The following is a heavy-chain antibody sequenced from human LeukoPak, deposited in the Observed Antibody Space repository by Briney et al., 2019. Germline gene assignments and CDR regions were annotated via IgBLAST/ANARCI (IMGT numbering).Heavy chain of an antibody. CDR3: ARDFGEGQAAAGKGGNY. J-gene: IGHJ4*02. D-gene: IGHD6-13*01. CDR1: GFTFSSYS. V-gene: IGHV3-21*01. Sequence: GGSLRLSCAASGFTFSSYSMNWVRQAPRKGLEGVSSISSSSSYIYYADSVKGRFTISRDNAKNSLYLQMNSLRAEDTAVYYCARDFGEGQAAAGKGGNYWGQGTLVTVSS. CDR2: ISSSSSYI.